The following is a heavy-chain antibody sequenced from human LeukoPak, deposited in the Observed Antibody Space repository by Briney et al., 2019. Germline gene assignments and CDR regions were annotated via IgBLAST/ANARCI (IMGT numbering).Heavy chain of an antibody. V-gene: IGHV3-21*06. CDR1: GFTFSTYS. D-gene: IGHD6-13*01. J-gene: IGHJ4*02. CDR3: ARVAEAAAFDS. Sequence: AGGSLRLSCAASGFTFSTYSMNWVRQAPGKGLEWVSSISSNSRYIYYADSMRGRFTISRDNAKNSLYLQMNSLKPEDTAVYYCARVAEAAAFDSWGQGTLVTVSS. CDR2: ISSNSRYI.